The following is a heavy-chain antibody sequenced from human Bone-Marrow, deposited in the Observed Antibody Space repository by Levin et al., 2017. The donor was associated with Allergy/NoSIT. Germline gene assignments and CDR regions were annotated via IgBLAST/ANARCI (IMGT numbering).Heavy chain of an antibody. V-gene: IGHV4-59*01. CDR2: IYYRGNT. D-gene: IGHD3-3*01. CDR3: TRAGERIAIFGVEHDAFDI. Sequence: SQTLSLTCTVSGGSISSYYWSWIRQPPGKGLEWIGYIYYRGNTNYNPSLKSRVTISVDMSKNAFSLTLNSVTAADTAVYYCTRAGERIAIFGVEHDAFDIWGQGTMVTVSS. CDR1: GGSISSYY. J-gene: IGHJ3*02.